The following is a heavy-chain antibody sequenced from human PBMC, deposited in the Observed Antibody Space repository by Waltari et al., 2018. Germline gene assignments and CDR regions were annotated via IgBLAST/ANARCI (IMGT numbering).Heavy chain of an antibody. CDR1: GFSFSSYS. Sequence: EIQLVESGGGLVQPGGSLRLSCAASGFSFSSYSMNWVRQAPGKGLEWISYITRGSSVSTASIHYAESVRGRFTISRDDAKNSLYLQMNSLRAEDTAVYYCATDPTYSHNFYGYSWGQGTLVTVSS. V-gene: IGHV3-48*01. J-gene: IGHJ4*02. D-gene: IGHD1-1*01. CDR2: ITRGSSVSTASI. CDR3: ATDPTYSHNFYGYS.